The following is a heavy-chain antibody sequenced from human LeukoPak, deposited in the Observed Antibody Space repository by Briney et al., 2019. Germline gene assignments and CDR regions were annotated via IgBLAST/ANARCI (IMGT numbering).Heavy chain of an antibody. CDR2: IIPIFGTA. D-gene: IGHD6-6*01. CDR3: ARAHTEYSSSSYYFDY. Sequence: SVNVSCKASGGTFSSYAISWVRQAPGQGLEWMGGIIPIFGTANYAQKFQGRVTITADESTSTAYMELSSLRSEDTAVYYCARAHTEYSSSSYYFDYWGQGTLVTVSS. CDR1: GGTFSSYA. J-gene: IGHJ4*02. V-gene: IGHV1-69*13.